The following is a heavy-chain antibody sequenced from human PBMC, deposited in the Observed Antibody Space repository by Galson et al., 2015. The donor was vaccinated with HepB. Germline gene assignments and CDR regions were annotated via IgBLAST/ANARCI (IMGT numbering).Heavy chain of an antibody. D-gene: IGHD4-11*01. Sequence: SLRLSCAASGFTFSADSMNWVRQAPGKGLEWVSYISNSGSTVYYADSVKGRFTISRDSAKNSLYLQMSSLRAEDTAVYYCSRTVNYYSYYMDVWGKGTTVTVSS. CDR1: GFTFSADS. J-gene: IGHJ6*03. CDR2: ISNSGSTV. CDR3: SRTVNYYSYYMDV. V-gene: IGHV3-48*01.